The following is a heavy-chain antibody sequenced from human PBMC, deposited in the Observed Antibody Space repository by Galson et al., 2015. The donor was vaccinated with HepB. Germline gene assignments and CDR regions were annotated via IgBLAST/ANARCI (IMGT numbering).Heavy chain of an antibody. V-gene: IGHV3-30*18. CDR1: GFPFSSYG. D-gene: IGHD3-9*01. Sequence: SLRLSCAASSGFPFSSYGLHWVRQAPGKALEWVAVISYDGSNEYYGDSVKGRFTISRDNSKSTLYLQMNNVTTEDKAVYYCAKTPRILRYFDWISGLDYWGQGTLVIVSS. CDR2: ISYDGSNE. J-gene: IGHJ4*02. CDR3: AKTPRILRYFDWISGLDY.